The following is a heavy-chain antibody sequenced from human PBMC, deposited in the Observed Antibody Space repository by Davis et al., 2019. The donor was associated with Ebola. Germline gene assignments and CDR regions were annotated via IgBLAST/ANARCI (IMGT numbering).Heavy chain of an antibody. D-gene: IGHD5-12*01. CDR1: GFTFSSYA. Sequence: PGGSLRLSCAASGFTFSSYAMSWVRQAPGKGLEWVSAISGSGGSTYYADSVKGRFTISRDNSKNTLYLQMNSLRAEDTAVYYCAKRYSGYDSGDDDAFDIWGQGTMVTVSS. V-gene: IGHV3-23*01. CDR2: ISGSGGST. CDR3: AKRYSGYDSGDDDAFDI. J-gene: IGHJ3*02.